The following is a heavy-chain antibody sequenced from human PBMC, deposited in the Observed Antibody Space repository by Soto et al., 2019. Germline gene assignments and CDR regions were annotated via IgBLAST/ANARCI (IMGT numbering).Heavy chain of an antibody. J-gene: IGHJ6*02. CDR3: ARGGKYCTNCVCSFYGMDV. V-gene: IGHV1-18*01. D-gene: IGHD2-8*01. CDR1: GYTFTSYG. Sequence: QVQLVQSGAEVKKPGASVKVSCKASGYTFTSYGISWVRQDPGQGLAWMGWISAYNGNTNYEQKFQGRVSMTTDTSTSTAYMELRSLRSDDTALYYCARGGKYCTNCVCSFYGMDVWGQGTTVTVSS. CDR2: ISAYNGNT.